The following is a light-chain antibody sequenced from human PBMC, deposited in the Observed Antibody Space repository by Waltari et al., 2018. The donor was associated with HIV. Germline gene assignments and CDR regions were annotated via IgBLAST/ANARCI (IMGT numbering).Light chain of an antibody. Sequence: QSVLTQPPSVSGAPGQRVTISCTGSSSNIGAGYDVHWYQQLPGTAPKLLIYGNSNRPSGVPDRFYGSKSGTSDYLAITGLQAEDEADYYCQSYDSSLSGYVFGTGTKVTGL. V-gene: IGLV1-40*01. CDR3: QSYDSSLSGYV. CDR2: GNS. J-gene: IGLJ1*01. CDR1: SSNIGAGYD.